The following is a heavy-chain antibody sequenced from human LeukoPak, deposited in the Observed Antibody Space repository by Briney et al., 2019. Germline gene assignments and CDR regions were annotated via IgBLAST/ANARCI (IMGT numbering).Heavy chain of an antibody. CDR3: ARDLTMVRGGLDV. V-gene: IGHV4-31*03. CDR2: IYYSGST. Sequence: SQTLSLTCTVSGGSISSGGYYWSWIRQHPGKGLEWIGYIYYSGSTYYNPSLKSRVTISVDTSKNQFSLKLSSVTAAGTAVYYCARDLTMVRGGLDVWGKGTTVTVSS. CDR1: GGSISSGGYY. D-gene: IGHD3-10*01. J-gene: IGHJ6*04.